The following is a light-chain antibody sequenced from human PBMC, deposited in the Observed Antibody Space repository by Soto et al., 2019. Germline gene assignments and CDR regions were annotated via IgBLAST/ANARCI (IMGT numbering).Light chain of an antibody. CDR1: SSDVGGYNY. CDR2: DVS. V-gene: IGLV2-14*01. J-gene: IGLJ2*01. CDR3: SSYTSISTYVV. Sequence: QSVLTQPASVSGSPGQSITISCTGTSSDVGGYNYVSWYQQHPGKAPKLMIYDVSNRPSGVSNRFSGSKSGNTASLTISGLQAEDEADYYCSSYTSISTYVVFGGWTQLTGL.